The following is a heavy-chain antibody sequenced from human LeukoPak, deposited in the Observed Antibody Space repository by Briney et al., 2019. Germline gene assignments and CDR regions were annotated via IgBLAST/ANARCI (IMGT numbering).Heavy chain of an antibody. Sequence: GGSLRLSCPASGFTVSSNYMSWVRQAPGKGLEWVSLIYSGGSTYYADSVKGRFTTSRDNSKNTLYLQMNSLRAEDTAVYYCARDRWGGSYFDYWGQGTLVTVSS. CDR2: IYSGGST. CDR3: ARDRWGGSYFDY. V-gene: IGHV3-66*02. D-gene: IGHD1-26*01. J-gene: IGHJ4*02. CDR1: GFTVSSNY.